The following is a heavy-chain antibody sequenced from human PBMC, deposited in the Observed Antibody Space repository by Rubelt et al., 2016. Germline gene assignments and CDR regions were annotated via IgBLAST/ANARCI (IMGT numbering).Heavy chain of an antibody. D-gene: IGHD1-26*01. J-gene: IGHJ4*02. CDR3: TKDIRSGTYRDY. CDR2: IIPIFGTT. Sequence: QVQLVQSGAEVKKPGASVKVSCKASGYSFNSYGISWVRQAPGQGLEWMGGIIPIFGTTNYEQNYQGRVTISADESTRTAYMELTTLRPEDTAVYYCTKDIRSGTYRDYWGQGTLVTVSS. V-gene: IGHV1-69*13. CDR1: GYSFNSYG.